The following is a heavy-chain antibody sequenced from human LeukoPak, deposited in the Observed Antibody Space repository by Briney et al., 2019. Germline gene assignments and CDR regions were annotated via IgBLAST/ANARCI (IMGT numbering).Heavy chain of an antibody. CDR2: ISSDGSST. CDR1: GFTFSSYW. Sequence: GGSLRLSCAASGFTFSSYWMHWVRQAPGKGLVWVSRISSDGSSTSYADSVKGRFTISRDNAKNSLYLQMNSLRAEDTAVYYCARDRGGGDAFDIWGQGTMVTVSS. CDR3: ARDRGGGDAFDI. D-gene: IGHD2-15*01. V-gene: IGHV3-74*01. J-gene: IGHJ3*02.